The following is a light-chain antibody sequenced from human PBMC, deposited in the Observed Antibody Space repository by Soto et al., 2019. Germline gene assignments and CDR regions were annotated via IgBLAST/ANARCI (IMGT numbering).Light chain of an antibody. CDR2: KTS. J-gene: IGKJ1*01. CDR1: QSISIW. V-gene: IGKV1-5*03. CDR3: QHWNDYSWT. Sequence: DIHMTQSPSTLSASVGDRVTITCRASQSISIWLAWYQQKPGKAPNLLIYKTSSLETGVPSRFSGSGSGTEFTLTNSSLQPDDFATYYCQHWNDYSWTFGQGTKVEVK.